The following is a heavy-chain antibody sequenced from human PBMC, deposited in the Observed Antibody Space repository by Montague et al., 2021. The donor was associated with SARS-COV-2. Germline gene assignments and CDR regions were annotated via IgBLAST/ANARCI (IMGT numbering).Heavy chain of an antibody. V-gene: IGHV4-34*01. CDR1: GGSFSDYY. CDR3: ARFLRRVVPAATGHWEKNYHYYYMDV. CDR2: INHSGST. D-gene: IGHD2-2*01. Sequence: SETLSLTCAVYGGSFSDYYWSWIRQPPGKGLEWIGEINHSGSTXXXPSXXXRVTISVDTSKNQFSLKLSSVTAADTAVYYCARFLRRVVPAATGHWEKNYHYYYMDVWGKGTTVTVSS. J-gene: IGHJ6*03.